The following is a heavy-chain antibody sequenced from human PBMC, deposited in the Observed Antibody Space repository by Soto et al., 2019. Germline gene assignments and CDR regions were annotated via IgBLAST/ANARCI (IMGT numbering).Heavy chain of an antibody. J-gene: IGHJ6*02. CDR2: TYYRSKWYN. V-gene: IGHV6-1*01. CDR3: ARDFYGMDV. Sequence: SQTLLLTCAISGDGVSSNNAAWSLPWWSLSGGIEWLGRTYYRSKWYNDYAVSVKIRIIFNPDTSKNHFSLQLNSLTTEDTAVYYCARDFYGMDVWGQGTMVTVSS. CDR1: GDGVSSNNAA.